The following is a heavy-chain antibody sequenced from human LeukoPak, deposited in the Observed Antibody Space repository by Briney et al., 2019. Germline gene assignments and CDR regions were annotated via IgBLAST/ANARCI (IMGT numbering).Heavy chain of an antibody. CDR1: GFTFSSYW. V-gene: IGHV3-7*01. J-gene: IGHJ4*02. CDR2: IKQDGSEK. D-gene: IGHD1-26*01. CDR3: ASGSGSFDY. Sequence: PGGSLRLSCAASGFTFSSYWMSWVRHTPGEGLEWVANIKQDGSEKYYVDSVKGRFTISRDNAKNSLYLQMNTLRAEDTAVYYCASGSGSFDYWGQGTLVTVSS.